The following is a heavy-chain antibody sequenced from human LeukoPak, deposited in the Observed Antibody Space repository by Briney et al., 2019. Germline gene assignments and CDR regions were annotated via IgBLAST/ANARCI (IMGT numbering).Heavy chain of an antibody. CDR1: GGSISSSSYY. V-gene: IGHV4-39*07. D-gene: IGHD6-13*01. CDR3: ARNRIAAAGTPYYFDY. Sequence: SQTLSLTCTVSGGSISSSSYYWGWTRQPPGKGLEWIGSIYYSGSTYYNPSLKSRVTISVDTSKNQFSLKLSSVTAADTAVYYCARNRIAAAGTPYYFDYWGQGTLVTVSS. CDR2: IYYSGST. J-gene: IGHJ4*02.